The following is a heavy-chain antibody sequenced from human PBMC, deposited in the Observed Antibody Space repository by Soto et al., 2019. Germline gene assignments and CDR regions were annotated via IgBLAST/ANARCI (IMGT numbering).Heavy chain of an antibody. CDR3: ARPLYFYGSGSYPWFDP. D-gene: IGHD3-10*01. CDR1: GGSISGSSYY. Sequence: SETLSLTCTVSGGSISGSSYYWGWIRQPPGKWLEWIGTIYYSGSTYYNPSLKSRVTISVYTSKNQFSLKLSFVTAADTAVYYCARPLYFYGSGSYPWFDPWGQGTLVTVS. CDR2: IYYSGST. V-gene: IGHV4-39*01. J-gene: IGHJ5*02.